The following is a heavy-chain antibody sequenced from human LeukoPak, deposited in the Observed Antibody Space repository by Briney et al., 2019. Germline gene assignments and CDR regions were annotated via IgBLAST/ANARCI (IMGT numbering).Heavy chain of an antibody. Sequence: PGGSLRLSCAASGFTFSSYSMNWVRQAPGKGLEWVSSISSSSSYIYYADSVKGRFTISRDNAKNSLYLQMNSLRAEDTAVYYCARGGYFLLTYGDSYLFDYWGQGTLVTVSS. CDR1: GFTFSSYS. CDR3: ARGGYFLLTYGDSYLFDY. D-gene: IGHD4-17*01. J-gene: IGHJ4*02. V-gene: IGHV3-21*01. CDR2: ISSSSSYI.